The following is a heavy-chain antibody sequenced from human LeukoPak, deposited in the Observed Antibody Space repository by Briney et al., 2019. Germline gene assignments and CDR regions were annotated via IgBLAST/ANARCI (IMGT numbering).Heavy chain of an antibody. CDR1: GFTFSSYA. J-gene: IGHJ1*01. V-gene: IGHV3-23*01. Sequence: QTGGSLRLSCAASGFTFSSYAMSWVRQAPGKGLEWVSAISGSGGSTYYADSVKGRFTISRDNSKNTLYLQMNSLRAEDTAVYYRATLKSIAEYFQHWGQGTLVTVSS. D-gene: IGHD4/OR15-4a*01. CDR2: ISGSGGST. CDR3: ATLKSIAEYFQH.